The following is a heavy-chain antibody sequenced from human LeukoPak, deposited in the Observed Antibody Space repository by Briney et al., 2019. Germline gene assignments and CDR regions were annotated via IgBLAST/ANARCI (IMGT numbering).Heavy chain of an antibody. CDR1: AGTFSIYA. D-gene: IGHD2-2*01. Sequence: SVTVSFTASAGTFSIYAISWVRQAPGQGLEWMGGIIPIFGTANYAQKFQGRVTITTDESTTTAYMKLSSLRSEDTAVYYCARGCSGLTSCSTGAFDIWGQGTMVTVSS. V-gene: IGHV1-69*05. CDR3: ARGCSGLTSCSTGAFDI. CDR2: IIPIFGTA. J-gene: IGHJ3*02.